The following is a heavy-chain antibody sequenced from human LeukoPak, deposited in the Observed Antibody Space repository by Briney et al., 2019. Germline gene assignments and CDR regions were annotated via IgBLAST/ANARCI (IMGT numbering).Heavy chain of an antibody. CDR3: TRGRDTTGYFVY. CDR1: GYTFTNYT. V-gene: IGHV7-4-1*02. D-gene: IGHD3-22*01. J-gene: IGHJ4*02. Sequence: VSVKVSCKASGYTFTNYTINWVRLAPGQGLEWMGWIDTNIGNPTYAQGFAGRFVFSLDTSVTTTYLQISSLKAEDTAVYFCTRGRDTTGYFVYWGQGTLVTVSS. CDR2: IDTNIGNP.